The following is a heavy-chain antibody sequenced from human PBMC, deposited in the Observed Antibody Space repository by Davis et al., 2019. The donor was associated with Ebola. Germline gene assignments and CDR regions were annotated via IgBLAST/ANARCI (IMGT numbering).Heavy chain of an antibody. J-gene: IGHJ6*02. CDR1: GGSISSYY. D-gene: IGHD2-2*01. CDR3: ARGGYCSSTSCYGYYYYGMDV. V-gene: IGHV4-59*12. CDR2: IYYSGST. Sequence: SETLSLTCAVYGGSISSYYWSWIRQPPGKGLEWIGYIYYSGSTNYNPSLKSRVTISVDTSKNQFSLKLSSVTAADTAVYYCARGGYCSSTSCYGYYYYGMDVWGQGTTVTVSS.